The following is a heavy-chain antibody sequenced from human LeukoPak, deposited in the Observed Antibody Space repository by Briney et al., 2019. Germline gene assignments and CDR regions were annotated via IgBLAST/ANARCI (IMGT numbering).Heavy chain of an antibody. V-gene: IGHV3-30*02. D-gene: IGHD3-16*01. CDR1: GFTFSSYG. Sequence: GGSLRLSCAASGFTFSSYGMHWVRQAPGKGLEWVAFIRYDGSNKYYADSVKGRFTISRDNSKNTLYLQMNSLRAEDTAVYYCAKDLNVRGLAFDYWGQGTLVTVSS. CDR2: IRYDGSNK. CDR3: AKDLNVRGLAFDY. J-gene: IGHJ4*02.